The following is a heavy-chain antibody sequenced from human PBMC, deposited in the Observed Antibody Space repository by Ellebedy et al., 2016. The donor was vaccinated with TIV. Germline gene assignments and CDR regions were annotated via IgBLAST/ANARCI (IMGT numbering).Heavy chain of an antibody. CDR3: ARESSGYSSGWEFYYFDY. Sequence: ASVKVSCXASGYTFTSYGISWVRQAPGQGLEWMGWISAYNGNTNYAQKLQGRVTMTTDTSTSTAYMELRSLRSDDTAVYYCARESSGYSSGWEFYYFDYWGQGTLVTVSS. J-gene: IGHJ4*02. V-gene: IGHV1-18*01. D-gene: IGHD6-19*01. CDR2: ISAYNGNT. CDR1: GYTFTSYG.